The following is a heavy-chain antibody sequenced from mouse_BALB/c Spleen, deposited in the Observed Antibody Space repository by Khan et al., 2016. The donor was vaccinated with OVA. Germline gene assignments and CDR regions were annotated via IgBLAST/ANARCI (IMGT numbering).Heavy chain of an antibody. CDR2: IWRDGST. Sequence: QVQLKESGPGLVAPSQSLSITCTISGFSFTNYGIHWVRQPPGKGLEWLVVIWRDGSTSYNSALKSRLSLSRDTSTSPVFLRMNSLQTYDTAMYYCARQPYFHYYIMDYWGQGTSVIVSS. J-gene: IGHJ4*01. V-gene: IGHV2-6-1*01. CDR1: GFSFTNYG. D-gene: IGHD2-10*01. CDR3: ARQPYFHYYIMDY.